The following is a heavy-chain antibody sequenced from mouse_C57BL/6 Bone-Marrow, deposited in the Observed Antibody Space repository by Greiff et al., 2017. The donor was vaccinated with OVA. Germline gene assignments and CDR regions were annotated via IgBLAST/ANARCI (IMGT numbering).Heavy chain of an antibody. CDR2: INPNNGGT. J-gene: IGHJ3*01. Sequence: EVKLQQSGPELVKPGASVKISCKASGYTFTDYYMNWVKQSHGKSLEWIGDINPNNGGTSYNQKFKGKATLTVDKSSSTAYMELRSLTSEDSAVYYCANPRGFAYWGQGTLVTVSA. CDR1: GYTFTDYY. CDR3: ANPRGFAY. V-gene: IGHV1-26*01.